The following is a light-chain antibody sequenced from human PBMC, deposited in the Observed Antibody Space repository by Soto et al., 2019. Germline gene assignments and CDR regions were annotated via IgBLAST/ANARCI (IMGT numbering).Light chain of an antibody. CDR1: QSLSSNY. CDR3: QQYDTSPRT. J-gene: IGKJ1*01. V-gene: IGKV3-20*01. Sequence: ENGLTKSPGTLSLSKGERATLSCRASQSLSSNYLAWHQQKTGQAPRLLIYGASSRATGIPDRFSGSGSGTDFTLTITRLEPEDFAVYYCQQYDTSPRTFGHGTKVDIK. CDR2: GAS.